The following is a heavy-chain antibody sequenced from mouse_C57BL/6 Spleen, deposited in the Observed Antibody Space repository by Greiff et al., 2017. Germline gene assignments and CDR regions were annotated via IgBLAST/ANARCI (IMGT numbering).Heavy chain of an antibody. CDR2: INYDGSST. V-gene: IGHV5-16*01. J-gene: IGHJ2*01. D-gene: IGHD1-1*01. CDR3: ARVPLLRYYFDY. CDR1: GFTFSDYY. Sequence: EVKLVESEGGLVQPGSSMKLSCTASGFTFSDYYMAWVRQVPEKGLEWVANINYDGSSTYYLDSLKSRFIISRDNAKNILYLQMSSLKSEDTATYYCARVPLLRYYFDYWGQGTTLTVSS.